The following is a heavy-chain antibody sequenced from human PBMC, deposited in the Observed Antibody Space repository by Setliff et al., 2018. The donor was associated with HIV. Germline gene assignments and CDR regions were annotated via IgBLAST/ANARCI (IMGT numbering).Heavy chain of an antibody. CDR3: ARHTTWFSGYFDN. D-gene: IGHD3-10*01. J-gene: IGHJ4*02. CDR1: GASIRSSGYY. Sequence: PSETLSLTCTVSGASIRSSGYYWVWIRQPPGKGLEWIGVIYYSGSTYYNPSLKSRVTISIDTSRHQFSLKVTSVTAADTAVYYCARHTTWFSGYFDNWGQGALVTVSS. V-gene: IGHV4-39*01. CDR2: IYYSGST.